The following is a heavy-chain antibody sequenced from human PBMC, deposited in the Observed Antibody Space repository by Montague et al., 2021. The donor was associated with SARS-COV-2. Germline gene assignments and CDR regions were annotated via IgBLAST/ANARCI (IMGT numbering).Heavy chain of an antibody. CDR1: GGSFSSYY. J-gene: IGHJ6*02. Sequence: SETLSLTCAVYGGSFSSYYWSWIRQPPGEGLEWIGEINHSGSTNYNPSLKSRVTISVDTSKNQFSLKLSSVTAADTAVYYCTREGYQVLWSDYYYYGMDVWGQGTTVTVSS. CDR2: INHSGST. D-gene: IGHD2-2*01. CDR3: TREGYQVLWSDYYYYGMDV. V-gene: IGHV4-34*01.